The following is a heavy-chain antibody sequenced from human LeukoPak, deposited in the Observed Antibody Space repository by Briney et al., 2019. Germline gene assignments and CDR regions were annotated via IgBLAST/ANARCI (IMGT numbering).Heavy chain of an antibody. CDR2: IKQDGSEK. CDR3: AKERRFGELLREYFDY. CDR1: GFTFSSYW. D-gene: IGHD3-10*01. J-gene: IGHJ4*02. Sequence: PGGSLRLSCAASGFTFSSYWMSWVRQAPGKGLEWVANIKQDGSEKYYVDSVKGRFTISRDNAKNSLYLQMNSLRAEDTAVYYCAKERRFGELLREYFDYWGQGTLVTVSS. V-gene: IGHV3-7*01.